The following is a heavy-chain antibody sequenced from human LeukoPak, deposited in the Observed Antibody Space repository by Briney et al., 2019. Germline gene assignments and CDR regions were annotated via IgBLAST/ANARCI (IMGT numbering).Heavy chain of an antibody. D-gene: IGHD3-22*01. CDR2: INPNSGGT. CDR1: GYTFTGYY. CDR3: ARDLLPRDSSGPLDS. Sequence: ASVKVSCKASGYTFTGYYLHWVRQAPGQGLEWMAWINPNSGGTNYAQQFQGRVTMTRDTSISTAYMELSRLRSDDTAVYYCARDLLPRDSSGPLDSWGQGTLVTVSS. V-gene: IGHV1-2*02. J-gene: IGHJ4*02.